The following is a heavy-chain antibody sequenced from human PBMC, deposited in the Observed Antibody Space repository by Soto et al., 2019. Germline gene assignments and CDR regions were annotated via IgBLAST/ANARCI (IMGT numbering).Heavy chain of an antibody. CDR2: INHSGSN. CDR1: GGSVSCYY. CDR3: ARDRRNDYDFYFDY. J-gene: IGHJ4*02. D-gene: IGHD3-3*01. Sequence: SEALFLPCTVYGGSVSCYYWSWIRERPGKGLEWIGEINHSGSNNYNPSLKSRVTISVDTSKNQFSLKLSSVTAADTAVYYCARDRRNDYDFYFDYWGQGTLVTVSS. V-gene: IGHV4-34*01.